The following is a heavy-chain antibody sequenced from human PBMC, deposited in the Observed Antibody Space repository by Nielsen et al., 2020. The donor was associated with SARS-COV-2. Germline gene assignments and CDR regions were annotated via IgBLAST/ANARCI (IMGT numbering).Heavy chain of an antibody. Sequence: GESLKISCAASGFTFSSYAMSWVRQAPGKGLEWVSAISGSGGSTYYADSVKGRFTISRDNSKNTLYLQMNSLRAEDTAVYYCARGGRYFDWLLSVYWGQGTLVTVSS. CDR1: GFTFSSYA. J-gene: IGHJ4*02. CDR2: ISGSGGST. D-gene: IGHD3-9*01. V-gene: IGHV3-23*01. CDR3: ARGGRYFDWLLSVY.